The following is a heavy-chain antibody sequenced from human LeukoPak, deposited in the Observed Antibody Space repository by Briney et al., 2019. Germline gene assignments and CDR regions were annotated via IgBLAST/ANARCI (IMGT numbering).Heavy chain of an antibody. CDR2: IYYSGST. J-gene: IGHJ4*02. V-gene: IGHV4-59*01. CDR3: AGGGYSYGFSFDY. D-gene: IGHD5-18*01. Sequence: SETLSLTCTVSGDSSNSYYWSWIRQPPGKGLEWIGYIYYSGSTNYNPSLKSRVTISVDTSKNQFSLKLSSVTAADTAVYYCAGGGYSYGFSFDYWGQGTLVTVSS. CDR1: GDSSNSYY.